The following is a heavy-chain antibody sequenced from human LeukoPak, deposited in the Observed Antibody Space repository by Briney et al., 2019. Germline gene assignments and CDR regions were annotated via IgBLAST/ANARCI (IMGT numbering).Heavy chain of an antibody. CDR2: IYYSGDT. J-gene: IGHJ6*02. V-gene: IGHV4-39*01. CDR3: AWGYGMDV. CDR1: GGSINIINYY. D-gene: IGHD3-16*01. Sequence: SETLSLTCTVSGGSINIINYYWGWIRQPPGKGLEWFWSIYYSGDTYYNPALKSRVAISVDSSKNQFSLKVTSVTAADTAVYYCAWGYGMDVWGQGTTVTVSS.